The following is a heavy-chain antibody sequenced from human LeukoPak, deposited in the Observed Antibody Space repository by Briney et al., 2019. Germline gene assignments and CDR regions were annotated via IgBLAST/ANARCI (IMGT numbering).Heavy chain of an antibody. D-gene: IGHD6-19*01. Sequence: GGSLTLSCCASGLPVRSNYMRWLRQAPGKGLEGVSVLYNTGSTYYADSVKGRFTISRDNSKNTLYLQMNSLSAEDTAVYYCASPKYTSGPFNYWGQGALVTVSS. CDR3: ASPKYTSGPFNY. J-gene: IGHJ4*02. CDR1: GLPVRSNY. V-gene: IGHV3-53*01. CDR2: LYNTGST.